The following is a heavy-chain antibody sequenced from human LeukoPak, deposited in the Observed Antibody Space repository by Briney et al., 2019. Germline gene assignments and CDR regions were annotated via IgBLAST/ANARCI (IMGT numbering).Heavy chain of an antibody. Sequence: SETLSLTCAVYGESFSGHYWTWIRQPPGKGLEWIGESTHSGSTNYNPSLKSRVTISVDTSKNQFSLKLSSVTAADTAVYYCARYYGSGSYHFDYWGQGTLVTVSS. CDR3: ARYYGSGSYHFDY. V-gene: IGHV4-34*01. CDR1: GESFSGHY. CDR2: STHSGST. J-gene: IGHJ4*02. D-gene: IGHD3-10*01.